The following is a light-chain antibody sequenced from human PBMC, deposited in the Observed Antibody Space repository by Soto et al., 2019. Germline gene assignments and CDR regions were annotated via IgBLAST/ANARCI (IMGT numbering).Light chain of an antibody. Sequence: QSALTQPRSVSGSPGQSVTISCTGTSSDVGAYNFVSWYQEHPGKAPKLIIYDVTQRPSGVPDRFSGSKSGNTASLTISGLQTEDDAEYPCSSYAGSYNAVFGGGTQLTVL. V-gene: IGLV2-11*01. CDR1: SSDVGAYNF. CDR2: DVT. CDR3: SSYAGSYNAV. J-gene: IGLJ2*01.